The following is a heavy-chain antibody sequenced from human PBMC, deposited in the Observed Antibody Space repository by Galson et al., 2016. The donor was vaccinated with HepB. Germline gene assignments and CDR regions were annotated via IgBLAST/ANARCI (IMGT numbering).Heavy chain of an antibody. CDR1: GYIFTTYY. Sequence: SVKVSCKASGYIFTTYYMHWVRQAPGQGLEWMGVITPSGSRTNYAQRFQGRVTMTRDTSTSTVYMEMSSLRSEDTALYYCARDVIGFDPWGQGTLVTVSS. V-gene: IGHV1-46*01. CDR2: ITPSGSRT. D-gene: IGHD3-16*02. CDR3: ARDVIGFDP. J-gene: IGHJ5*02.